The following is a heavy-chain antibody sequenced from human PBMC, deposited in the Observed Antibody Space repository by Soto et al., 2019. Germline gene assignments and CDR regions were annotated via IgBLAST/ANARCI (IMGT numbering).Heavy chain of an antibody. J-gene: IGHJ6*02. CDR2: INHSGST. D-gene: IGHD2-2*01. CDR1: GGSFSGYY. Sequence: LSLTCAVYGGSFSGYYWSWIRQPPGKGLEWIGEINHSGSTNYNPSLKSRVTISVDTSKNQFSLKLSSVTAADTAMYYCARRGVVVPAASYYYYYGMDVWGQGTTVTVSS. V-gene: IGHV4-34*01. CDR3: ARRGVVVPAASYYYYYGMDV.